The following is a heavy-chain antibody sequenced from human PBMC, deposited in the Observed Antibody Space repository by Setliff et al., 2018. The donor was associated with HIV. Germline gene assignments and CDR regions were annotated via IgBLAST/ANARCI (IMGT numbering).Heavy chain of an antibody. CDR3: ARFGFGELPYYYGMDV. J-gene: IGHJ6*02. CDR1: GYSFTKYW. V-gene: IGHV5-51*01. CDR2: IYPDDSDT. D-gene: IGHD3-10*01. Sequence: GESLKISCEASGYSFTKYWIGWVRQMPGQGLEWMGIIYPDDSDTRYSPSFQGQVTISADKSISTAYLQWSSLKASDTAMYYCARFGFGELPYYYGMDVWGQGTTVTVSS.